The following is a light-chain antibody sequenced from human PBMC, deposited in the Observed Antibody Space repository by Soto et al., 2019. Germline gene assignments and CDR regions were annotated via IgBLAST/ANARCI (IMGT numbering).Light chain of an antibody. CDR3: QQRSNWPT. Sequence: EILLTQSPATLSLSPGERATLSCRASQSVRSYLAWYKQKPGQAPRLLIYDASNRATGIPARFSGSGSGTDFTLTISSLEPEDFAVYDCQQRSNWPTFGQGTKVDIK. V-gene: IGKV3-11*01. CDR2: DAS. CDR1: QSVRSY. J-gene: IGKJ1*01.